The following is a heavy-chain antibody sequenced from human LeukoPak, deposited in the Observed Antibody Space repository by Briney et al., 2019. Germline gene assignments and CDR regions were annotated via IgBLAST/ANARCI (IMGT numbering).Heavy chain of an antibody. CDR1: GFTFSNFA. D-gene: IGHD3-22*01. Sequence: GGSLRLSCAASGFTFSNFAMSWVRQAPGKGLEWVSDISGGGGSTSYADSVKGRFTISRDNSKNTLYLQMNSLRAEDTAVYYCARELVVIINSYYYYGMDVWGQGTTVTVSS. CDR3: ARELVVIINSYYYYGMDV. V-gene: IGHV3-23*01. J-gene: IGHJ6*02. CDR2: ISGGGGST.